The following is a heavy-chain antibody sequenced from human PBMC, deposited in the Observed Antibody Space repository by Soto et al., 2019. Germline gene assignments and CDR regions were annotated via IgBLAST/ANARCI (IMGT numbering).Heavy chain of an antibody. Sequence: QVQLVGSGGGLVKPGGSLRLSCVASGFTFSDYYMNWIRQAPGKGLGWVAYITSSGQSVFYAESVKGRFTVSRDNSKNSMYLQMDSLRADDTAIYYCARDARYASSWYGLDVWGQGTTVTVSS. CDR3: ARDARYASSWYGLDV. D-gene: IGHD6-13*01. CDR2: ITSSGQSV. CDR1: GFTFSDYY. V-gene: IGHV3-11*01. J-gene: IGHJ6*02.